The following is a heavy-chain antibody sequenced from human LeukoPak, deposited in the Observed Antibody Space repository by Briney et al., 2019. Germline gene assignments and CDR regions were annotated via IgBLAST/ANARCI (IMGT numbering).Heavy chain of an antibody. CDR3: ARENGVPGFDY. Sequence: GGSLRLSCAASGFTFSSYSMNWVRQAPGNGLEWVSSISSSSSYIYYADSVKGRFTISRDNAKNSLYLQMNSLRAEDTAVYYCARENGVPGFDYWGQGTLVTVSS. D-gene: IGHD2-8*01. CDR2: ISSSSSYI. V-gene: IGHV3-21*01. CDR1: GFTFSSYS. J-gene: IGHJ4*02.